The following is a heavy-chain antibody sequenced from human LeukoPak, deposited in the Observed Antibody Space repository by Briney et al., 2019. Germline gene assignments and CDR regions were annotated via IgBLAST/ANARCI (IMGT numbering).Heavy chain of an antibody. CDR3: VREDLGVDY. Sequence: GGSLRLSCAVSGPIVSTNYMSWVRQAPGKGLEWISILYVNENRYYADSVEGRFIISRDTSKNTLYLQMNSLRAEDTAMYYCVREDLGVDYWGQGTLVTVSS. CDR2: LYVNENR. V-gene: IGHV3-53*01. J-gene: IGHJ4*02. CDR1: GPIVSTNY. D-gene: IGHD1-26*01.